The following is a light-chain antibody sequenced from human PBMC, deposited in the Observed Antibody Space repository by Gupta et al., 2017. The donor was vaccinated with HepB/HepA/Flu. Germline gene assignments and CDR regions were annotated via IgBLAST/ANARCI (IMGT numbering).Light chain of an antibody. Sequence: DIQMTQAPSTLSASVGDRVTITCLASQSISSWLDWYQQKPGKAPKLLIYKVSRVESGVPSRFSGSGSGTEFTLTISSLQPDDFATYYCQHDTSCSEAFGQGTKLEIK. J-gene: IGKJ1*01. CDR3: QHDTSCSEA. CDR2: KVS. V-gene: IGKV1-5*03. CDR1: QSISSW.